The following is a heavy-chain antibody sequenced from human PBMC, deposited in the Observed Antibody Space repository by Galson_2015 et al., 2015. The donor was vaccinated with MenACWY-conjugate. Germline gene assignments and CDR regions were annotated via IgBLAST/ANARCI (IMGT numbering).Heavy chain of an antibody. CDR2: IKQDASEK. D-gene: IGHD4-17*01. CDR3: ARGPRYGAFDI. CDR1: GFSFSGSW. V-gene: IGHV3-7*03. J-gene: IGHJ3*02. Sequence: SLRLSCAASGFSFSGSWMSWVRQAPGKGLEWVANIKQDASEKYYVDSVKGRFAISRDNAKTSLYLQMNSLGAEATAVYYCARGPRYGAFDIWGQGKMVTVPS.